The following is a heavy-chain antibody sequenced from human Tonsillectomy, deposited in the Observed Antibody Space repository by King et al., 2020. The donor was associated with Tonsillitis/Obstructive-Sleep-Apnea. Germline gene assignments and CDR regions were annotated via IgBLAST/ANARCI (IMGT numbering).Heavy chain of an antibody. CDR2: IIPIFGTA. J-gene: IGHJ6*03. CDR3: ARKPGNYMDV. Sequence: LVQSGAEVKKPGSSVKVSCKASGGTFRSYAISWVRQAPVKGLEWMGGIIPIFGTANYAQKVQGRVTCTADESTRTAYMELSSLRSEDTAVFYCARKPGNYMDVWGKGTPVTVSS. V-gene: IGHV1-69*01. CDR1: GGTFRSYA.